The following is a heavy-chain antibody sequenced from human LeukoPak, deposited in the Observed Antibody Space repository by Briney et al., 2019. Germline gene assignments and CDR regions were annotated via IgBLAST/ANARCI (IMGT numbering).Heavy chain of an antibody. D-gene: IGHD3-22*01. V-gene: IGHV4-38-2*02. CDR3: ARSDYYDSSGSDY. CDR2: IYHSGST. J-gene: IGHJ4*02. CDR1: GYSISSGYY. Sequence: SETLCLTCTVSGYSISSGYYWGWIRQPPGKGLEWIGSIYHSGSTYYNPSLKSRVTISVDTSKNQFSLKLSSVTAADTAVYYCARSDYYDSSGSDYWGQGTLVTVSS.